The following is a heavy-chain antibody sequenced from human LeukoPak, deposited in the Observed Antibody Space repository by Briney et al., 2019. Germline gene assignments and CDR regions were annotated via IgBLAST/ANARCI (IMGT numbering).Heavy chain of an antibody. J-gene: IGHJ4*02. V-gene: IGHV1-24*01. CDR2: FDPEDGET. D-gene: IGHD6-19*01. CDR1: GYTFTGYY. CDR3: ATVRSAGSSGWGFDY. Sequence: ASVKVSCKASGYTFTGYYMHWVRQATGKGLECMGGFDPEDGETIYAQKFQGRVTMTEDTSTDTAYMELSSLRSEDTAVYYCATVRSAGSSGWGFDYWGQGTLVTVSS.